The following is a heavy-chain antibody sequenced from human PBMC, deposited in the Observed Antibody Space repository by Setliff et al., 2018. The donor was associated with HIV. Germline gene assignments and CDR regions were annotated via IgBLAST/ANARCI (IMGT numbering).Heavy chain of an antibody. D-gene: IGHD5-18*01. CDR2: INAGKGNT. CDR3: ARDMQDNNSFGPNSNLGY. V-gene: IGHV1-3*01. CDR1: GYTFTPYT. J-gene: IGHJ4*02. Sequence: GASVKVSCKASGYTFTPYTLHWVRQAPGQRLEWMGWINAGKGNTKYSQKFQGRVTITRDTSASTAYMELSSLRSEDTAVYFCARDMQDNNSFGPNSNLGYWGQGTQVTVSS.